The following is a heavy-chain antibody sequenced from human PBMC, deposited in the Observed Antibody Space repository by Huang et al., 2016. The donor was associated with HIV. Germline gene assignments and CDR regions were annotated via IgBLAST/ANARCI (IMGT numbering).Heavy chain of an antibody. V-gene: IGHV3-30*02. Sequence: DSVKGRFTISRDNSKSTLYLQMNSLRTDDTAIYYYAKRVAVATTSDFDYWGQGTLVTVSS. CDR3: AKRVAVATTSDFDY. J-gene: IGHJ4*02. D-gene: IGHD5-12*01.